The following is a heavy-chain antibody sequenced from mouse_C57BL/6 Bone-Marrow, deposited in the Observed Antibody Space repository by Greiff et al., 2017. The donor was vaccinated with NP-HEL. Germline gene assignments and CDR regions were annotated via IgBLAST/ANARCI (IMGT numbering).Heavy chain of an antibody. Sequence: QVQLQQSGAELARPGASVKLSCKASGYTFTSYGISWVKQRTGQGLEWIGEIYPRSGNTYYNEKFKGKATLTADKSSSTASMELRRRTSEDSAVEFCARGFYYQEDFDDWGQGTTLTVSS. CDR2: IYPRSGNT. J-gene: IGHJ2*01. V-gene: IGHV1-81*01. CDR1: GYTFTSYG. CDR3: ARGFYYQEDFDD. D-gene: IGHD2-1*01.